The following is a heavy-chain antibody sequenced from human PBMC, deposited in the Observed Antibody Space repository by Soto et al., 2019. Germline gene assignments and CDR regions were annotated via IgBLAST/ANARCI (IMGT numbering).Heavy chain of an antibody. J-gene: IGHJ4*02. V-gene: IGHV1-3*05. CDR2: INAGNGNT. CDR1: GYTFTSYA. CDR3: ARAPGAAIDY. Sequence: QVQLVQSGAEEKKPGASVKVSCKASGYTFTSYAMHWVRQAPGQGLEWMGWINAGNGNTKFSQKFQGRVTITRDTAASTAYMELSSLRSEDTAVYYCARAPGAAIDYWGQGTLVTVSS.